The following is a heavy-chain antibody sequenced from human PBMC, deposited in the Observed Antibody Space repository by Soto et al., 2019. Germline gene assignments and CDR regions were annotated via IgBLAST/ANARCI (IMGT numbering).Heavy chain of an antibody. J-gene: IGHJ3*01. D-gene: IGHD3-22*01. Sequence: QVQLQESGPGLVKPSDTLSLTCAVSGYSITNTNWWTWVRQPPGKGLEWIGYIYHSGRTYYNPSLKSRVTLSVATSKNQFALKLSSVTAVDTAVYYCARGLYDDGLDVWGRGTMVTVSS. CDR1: GYSITNTNW. CDR3: ARGLYDDGLDV. V-gene: IGHV4-28*03. CDR2: IYHSGRT.